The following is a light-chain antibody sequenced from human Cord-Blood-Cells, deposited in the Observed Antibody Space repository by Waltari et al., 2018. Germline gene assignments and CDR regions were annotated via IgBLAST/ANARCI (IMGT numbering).Light chain of an antibody. J-gene: IGLJ3*02. CDR3: CSYAGSYTWV. CDR2: DVS. CDR1: SSDVGGYNY. Sequence: QSALTQPRSVSGSPGQSVTISCTGTSSDVGGYNYVSWYQQHPGKAPKLMIYDVSKRPSGVPDRFSGSKSGKTASLTISGLQAEEEADYYCCSYAGSYTWVFGGGTKLTVL. V-gene: IGLV2-11*01.